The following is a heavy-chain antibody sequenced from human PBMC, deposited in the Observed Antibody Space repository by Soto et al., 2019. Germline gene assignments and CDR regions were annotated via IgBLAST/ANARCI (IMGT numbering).Heavy chain of an antibody. CDR3: AKTLGHYDDYAAVGY. CDR1: GFTFSDYL. CDR2: IHQDGNLK. V-gene: IGHV3-7*01. J-gene: IGHJ4*02. D-gene: IGHD4-17*01. Sequence: VVSLRLSCADSGFTFSDYLMTWGRQAPGKGMEWVANIHQDGNLKFHVDSVEGRFTISRDNSKNTLYLQMNSLRAEDTAVYYCAKTLGHYDDYAAVGYWVEGTLVTVS.